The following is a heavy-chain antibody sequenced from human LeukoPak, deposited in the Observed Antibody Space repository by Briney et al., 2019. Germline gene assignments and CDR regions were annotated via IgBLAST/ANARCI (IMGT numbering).Heavy chain of an antibody. J-gene: IGHJ4*02. V-gene: IGHV3-9*01. D-gene: IGHD5-12*01. CDR2: ISWNSGSI. CDR3: AKEEDLYSGLRGGYFDY. Sequence: GGSLRLSCAASGFTFDDYAMHWVRQAPGKGLEWVSGISWNSGSIGYADSVKGRFTISRDNSKNTLYLQMNSLRAEDTAVYYCAKEEDLYSGLRGGYFDYWGQGTLVTVSS. CDR1: GFTFDDYA.